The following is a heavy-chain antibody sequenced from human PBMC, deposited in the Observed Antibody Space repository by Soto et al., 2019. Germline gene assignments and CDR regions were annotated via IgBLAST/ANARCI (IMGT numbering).Heavy chain of an antibody. CDR1: GGSISSGDYY. D-gene: IGHD6-13*01. Sequence: SETLSLTCTVSGGSISSGDYYWSWIRQPPGKGLEWIGYIYYSGSTYYNPSLKSRVTISVDTSKNQFSLKLSSVTAADTAVYYCAREVAAAGPPDYGGQGTLVTVSS. V-gene: IGHV4-30-4*01. J-gene: IGHJ4*02. CDR3: AREVAAAGPPDY. CDR2: IYYSGST.